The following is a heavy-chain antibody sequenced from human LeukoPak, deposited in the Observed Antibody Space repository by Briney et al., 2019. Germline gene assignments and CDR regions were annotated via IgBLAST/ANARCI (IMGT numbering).Heavy chain of an antibody. CDR1: GLTFRTYA. D-gene: IGHD3-16*02. CDR3: AKGGSYRSQPYFDY. J-gene: IGHJ4*02. V-gene: IGHV3-23*01. Sequence: PGGPLRLSCAASGLTFRTYAMSWVRQAPGKGLEWVSSISDSGGYTFYADSVKGRFTISRDNSKNTVYLQMNSLRAEDTAVYYCAKGGSYRSQPYFDYWGQGTPVTVSS. CDR2: ISDSGGYT.